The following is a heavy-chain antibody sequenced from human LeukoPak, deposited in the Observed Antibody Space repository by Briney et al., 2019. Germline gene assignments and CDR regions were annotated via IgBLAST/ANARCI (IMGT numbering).Heavy chain of an antibody. CDR1: CGSISSYY. Sequence: SETLSLTCTVACGSISSYYWSWIRQPPGKGLEWIGYIYYTGSTNYNPSLTGRVTISVNTSKNQFSLNLTSVTATDTAVYYCARADGYYYPADYWGQGTLVTVS. V-gene: IGHV4-59*01. CDR2: IYYTGST. CDR3: ARADGYYYPADY. D-gene: IGHD3-22*01. J-gene: IGHJ4*02.